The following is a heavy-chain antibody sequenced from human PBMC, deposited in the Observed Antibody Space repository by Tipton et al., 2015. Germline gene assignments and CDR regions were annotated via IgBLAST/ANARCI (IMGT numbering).Heavy chain of an antibody. CDR1: SDSISKYY. CDR3: ARARGRHGGLFDS. J-gene: IGHJ4*02. Sequence: TLSLTCSVSSDSISKYYWSWIRQPPGKELEWIGYIQYSGSTNYNPSLKSRVTISLDTSKNQFSLKLNSVTAADTAVYYCARARGRHGGLFDSWGQGTLVIVSS. V-gene: IGHV4-59*08. CDR2: IQYSGST. D-gene: IGHD4-23*01.